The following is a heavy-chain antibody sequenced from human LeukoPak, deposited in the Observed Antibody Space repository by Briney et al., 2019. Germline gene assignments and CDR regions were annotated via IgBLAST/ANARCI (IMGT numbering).Heavy chain of an antibody. J-gene: IGHJ4*02. D-gene: IGHD6-13*01. Sequence: ASVKVSCKASGYTFTSYGISWVRQAPGQGLEWMGWVSAYNGNTNYAQKLQGRVTMTTDTSTSTAYMELRSLRSDDTAVYYCARRDSSSWYAVFDYWGQGTLVTVSS. CDR2: VSAYNGNT. V-gene: IGHV1-18*01. CDR3: ARRDSSSWYAVFDY. CDR1: GYTFTSYG.